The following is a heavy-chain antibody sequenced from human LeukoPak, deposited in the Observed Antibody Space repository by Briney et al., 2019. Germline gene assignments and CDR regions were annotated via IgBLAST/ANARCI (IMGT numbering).Heavy chain of an antibody. CDR2: INPNTGVT. CDR3: ARDRTTVTTGYYGMDV. V-gene: IGHV1-2*02. CDR1: GYTFTGYY. J-gene: IGHJ6*02. D-gene: IGHD4-17*01. Sequence: ASVKVSCKSSGYTFTGYYMHWVRQAPGQGLEWMGWINPNTGVTNYAQKFQGRVTLTRDTSIITAYMELTRLRSDDTAVYYCARDRTTVTTGYYGMDVWGQGTTVTVSS.